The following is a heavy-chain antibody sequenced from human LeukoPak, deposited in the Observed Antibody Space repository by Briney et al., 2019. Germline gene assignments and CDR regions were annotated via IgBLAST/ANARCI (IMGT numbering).Heavy chain of an antibody. CDR1: GFTLSDYA. D-gene: IGHD3-22*01. CDR3: AREYSDSSGYYYGLDN. V-gene: IGHV3-30-3*01. Sequence: PGGSLKLSCTASGFTLSDYAMHWVRQAPGRGLEWVALISFPRSYHYYIDSVKGRFTSSRDDSKNVFYLQMKSLRAGDTALYYCAREYSDSSGYYYGLDNWGQGTLVTVSS. J-gene: IGHJ4*02. CDR2: ISFPRSYH.